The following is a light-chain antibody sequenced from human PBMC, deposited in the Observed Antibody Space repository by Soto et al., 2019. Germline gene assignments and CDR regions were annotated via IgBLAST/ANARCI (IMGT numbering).Light chain of an antibody. J-gene: IGKJ1*01. CDR1: QSVSNN. CDR2: GAS. CDR3: QQYNDCWT. V-gene: IGKV3-15*01. Sequence: EIVMTQSPDTLSVSPGERATLSCRASQSVSNNLAWYHQQPGQAPRLLIFGASTRATGIPARFSGSGSGTEFTLTISSLQSEDFAVYYCQQYNDCWTFGEGTKVEIK.